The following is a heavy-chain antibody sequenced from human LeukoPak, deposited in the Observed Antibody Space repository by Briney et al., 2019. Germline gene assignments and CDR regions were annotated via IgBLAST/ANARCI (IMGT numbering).Heavy chain of an antibody. V-gene: IGHV1-18*01. Sequence: EASVKVSCKASGYTFTSYGISWVRQAPGQGLEWMGWISAYNGNTNYAQKLQGRVTMTTDTSTSTAYMELRSLRSDDTAVHYCARVYDSSGYFHPDYWGQGTLVTVSS. CDR1: GYTFTSYG. CDR3: ARVYDSSGYFHPDY. J-gene: IGHJ4*02. CDR2: ISAYNGNT. D-gene: IGHD3-22*01.